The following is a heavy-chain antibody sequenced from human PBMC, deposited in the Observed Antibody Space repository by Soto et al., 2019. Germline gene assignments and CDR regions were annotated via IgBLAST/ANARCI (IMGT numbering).Heavy chain of an antibody. Sequence: QVQLVQSGAEVKKPGSSVKVSCKASGGTFSNYAITWVRQAPGQGLEWMGGIIPIFGTANYAQKFQARVTITADELTSTGYMALSSLRSEDPAVYYCARDRGPSSGYYPYWFDPWGQGALVTVSS. CDR3: ARDRGPSSGYYPYWFDP. V-gene: IGHV1-69*12. CDR1: GGTFSNYA. D-gene: IGHD3-22*01. CDR2: IIPIFGTA. J-gene: IGHJ5*02.